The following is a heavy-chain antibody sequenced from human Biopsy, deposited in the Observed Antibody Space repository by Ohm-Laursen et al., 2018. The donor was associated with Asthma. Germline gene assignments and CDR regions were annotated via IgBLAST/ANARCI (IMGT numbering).Heavy chain of an antibody. Sequence: ASVKVSCKTSGYTFNSAGITWVRQAPGQGLEWMGWISVYGGNTKVAQKLQDRVTMITDTSTSTAYMELRSLRSDDTAVYFCARAVDYSHYYGIDVWGQGTTVTVS. D-gene: IGHD3-10*01. V-gene: IGHV1-18*01. CDR3: ARAVDYSHYYGIDV. J-gene: IGHJ6*02. CDR2: ISVYGGNT. CDR1: GYTFNSAG.